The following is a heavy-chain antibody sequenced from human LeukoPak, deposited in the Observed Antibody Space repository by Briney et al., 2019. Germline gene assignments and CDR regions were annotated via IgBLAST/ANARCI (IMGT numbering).Heavy chain of an antibody. Sequence: SETLSLTCTVSGGSISNYHWSWIRQPPGKGLEWIGYIHYSGSTNYNPSLKSRVIISVDTSKNQFSLKLSSVIAADTAVYYCARGVYIAAAQYGYWGQGTLVTVSS. CDR1: GGSISNYH. J-gene: IGHJ4*02. CDR2: IHYSGST. V-gene: IGHV4-59*01. CDR3: ARGVYIAAAQYGY. D-gene: IGHD6-13*01.